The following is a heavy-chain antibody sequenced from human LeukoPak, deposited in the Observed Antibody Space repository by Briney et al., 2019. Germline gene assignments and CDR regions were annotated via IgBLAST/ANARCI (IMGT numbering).Heavy chain of an antibody. V-gene: IGHV3-64*01. J-gene: IGHJ4*02. D-gene: IGHD6-6*01. Sequence: PGGSLRLSCVASGFTFNRFAMHWVRQAPGKGLEYVSAINNNGDSPYYAKSVKGRFTISRDNSKNTLYLQMGSLTTEDMAVYYCARDGGYSSACSDNWGQGTLVTVSS. CDR3: ARDGGYSSACSDN. CDR2: INNNGDSP. CDR1: GFTFNRFA.